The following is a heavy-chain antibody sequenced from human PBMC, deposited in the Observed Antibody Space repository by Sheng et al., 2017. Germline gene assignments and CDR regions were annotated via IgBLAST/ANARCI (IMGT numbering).Heavy chain of an antibody. Sequence: QVQLVESGGGVVQPGRSLRLSCAASGFTFSSYGMHWVRQAPGKGLEWVAVIWYDGSNKYYADSVKGRFTISRDNSKNTLYLQMNSLRAEDTAVYYCARRMVQLEHTYYYGMDVWGQGTTVTVSS. CDR2: IWYDGSNK. CDR3: ARRMVQLEHTYYYGMDV. J-gene: IGHJ6*02. CDR1: GFTFSSYG. V-gene: IGHV3-33*01. D-gene: IGHD1-1*01.